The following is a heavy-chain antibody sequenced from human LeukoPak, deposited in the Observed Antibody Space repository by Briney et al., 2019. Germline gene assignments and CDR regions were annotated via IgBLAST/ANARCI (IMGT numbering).Heavy chain of an antibody. CDR2: IRGSGIST. D-gene: IGHD3-22*01. CDR1: GFTFSSYA. CDR3: AKVPYDRTGYYYFDY. V-gene: IGHV3-23*01. J-gene: IGHJ4*02. Sequence: GGSLRLSCAASGFTFSSYAMSWVRHAPGKGLEWVSDIRGSGISTYYADSVKGRFTISRDNSENTLYLQMNSLRAEDTAVYYCAKVPYDRTGYYYFDYWGQGTLVTVSS.